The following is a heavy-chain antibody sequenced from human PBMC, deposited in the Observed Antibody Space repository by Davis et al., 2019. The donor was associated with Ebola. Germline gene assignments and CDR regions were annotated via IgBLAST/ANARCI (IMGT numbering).Heavy chain of an antibody. D-gene: IGHD2-21*01. CDR3: ARDDSLTY. V-gene: IGHV3-21*01. CDR1: GFTFSSYS. CDR2: ISSSSSYI. J-gene: IGHJ4*02. Sequence: GGSLRLSCAASGFTFSSYSMNRVRQAPGKGLEWVSSISSSSSYIYYADSVKGRFTISRDDAKNSLYLQMNGLRAGDTAVYYCARDDSLTYWGQGTLVTVSS.